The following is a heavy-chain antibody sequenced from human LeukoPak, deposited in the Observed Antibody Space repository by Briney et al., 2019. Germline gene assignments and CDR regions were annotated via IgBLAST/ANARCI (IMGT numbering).Heavy chain of an antibody. J-gene: IGHJ4*02. V-gene: IGHV4-59*01. CDR2: IYYSGST. Sequence: SETLSLTCTVSGGSISGYYWSWIRQPPGKGLEWIGYIYYSGSTNYNPSLKSRVTISVDTSKNQFSLNLSSVTAADTAVYYCAREGYLPYYFDYWGQGTLVTVSS. CDR1: GGSISGYY. D-gene: IGHD6-13*01. CDR3: AREGYLPYYFDY.